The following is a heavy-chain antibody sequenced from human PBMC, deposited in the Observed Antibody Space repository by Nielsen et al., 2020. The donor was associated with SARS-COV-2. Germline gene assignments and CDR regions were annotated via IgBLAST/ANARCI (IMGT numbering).Heavy chain of an antibody. CDR2: IWYDGSNK. Sequence: LKISCAASGFTFSSYGMHWVRQAPGKGLEWVAVIWYDGSNKYYADSVKGRFTISRDNSKNTLYLQMNSLRAEDTAVYYCARDAAVGATTEFDPWGQGTLVTVSS. V-gene: IGHV3-33*01. CDR3: ARDAAVGATTEFDP. J-gene: IGHJ5*02. CDR1: GFTFSSYG. D-gene: IGHD1-26*01.